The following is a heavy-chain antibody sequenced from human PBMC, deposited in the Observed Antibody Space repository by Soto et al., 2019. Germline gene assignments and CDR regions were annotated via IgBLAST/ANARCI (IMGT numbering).Heavy chain of an antibody. CDR3: VRASTVTSIFDY. D-gene: IGHD4-17*01. V-gene: IGHV3-66*01. CDR2: IHRAGAI. Sequence: VQLVESGGGLVQPGESLRLSCAASGFTVTANYMSWVRQAPGKGLEWVSIIHRAGAISYADSVKGRFTISRDSSKNTLYLQMNSLRAEDSAVYYCVRASTVTSIFDYWGQGTLVTVSS. CDR1: GFTVTANY. J-gene: IGHJ4*02.